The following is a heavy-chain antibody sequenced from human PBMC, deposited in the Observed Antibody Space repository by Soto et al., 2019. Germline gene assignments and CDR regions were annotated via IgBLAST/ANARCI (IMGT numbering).Heavy chain of an antibody. CDR1: GFTFDNYG. D-gene: IGHD4-17*01. CDR3: AKDRVRDYGDLYFDY. V-gene: IGHV3-30*18. Sequence: GGSLRLSCAASGFTFDNYGIHWGRQAPCKGLEWVAVISFDGANKYYAASVKGRFTISRDNSKNTLYLQMNSLRAEDTAVYYCAKDRVRDYGDLYFDYWGQGTLVTVSS. J-gene: IGHJ4*02. CDR2: ISFDGANK.